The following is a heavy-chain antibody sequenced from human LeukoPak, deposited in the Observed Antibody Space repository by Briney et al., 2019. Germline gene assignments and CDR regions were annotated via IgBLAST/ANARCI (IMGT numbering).Heavy chain of an antibody. CDR1: GFTFSDYY. Sequence: KPGGSLRLSCAASGFTFSDYYMSSIRQAPGKGLGWVSYISSSGSTIYYADSVKGRFTISRDNAKNSLYLQMNSLRAEDTAVYYCARIGGSGSYYNLPFDYWGQGTLVTVSS. D-gene: IGHD3-10*01. CDR3: ARIGGSGSYYNLPFDY. CDR2: ISSSGSTI. J-gene: IGHJ4*02. V-gene: IGHV3-11*01.